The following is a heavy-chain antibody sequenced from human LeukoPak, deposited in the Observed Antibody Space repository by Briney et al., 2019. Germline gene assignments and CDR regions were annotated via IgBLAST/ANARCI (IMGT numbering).Heavy chain of an antibody. Sequence: ASVKVSCKASGFTFINNGFSWVRQAPGQGLEWMGWISAYNGNTNYAQKFQGRVTLATDTSTTTAYMELRSLRSDDTAIYYCARDHRGPCCTSASCFYFENWGQGTLVTVSS. D-gene: IGHD2-2*01. CDR2: ISAYNGNT. CDR1: GFTFINNG. CDR3: ARDHRGPCCTSASCFYFEN. V-gene: IGHV1-18*01. J-gene: IGHJ4*02.